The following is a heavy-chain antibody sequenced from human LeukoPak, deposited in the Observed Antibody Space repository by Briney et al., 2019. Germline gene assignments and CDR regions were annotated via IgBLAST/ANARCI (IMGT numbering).Heavy chain of an antibody. CDR1: GDSISNSAYY. Sequence: SETLSLTCTVSGDSISNSAYYWGWVRQPPGKGLEWIGSIYYSGSTYYNPSLKSRVTISVDTSKNQFSLKLSSVTAADTAVYYCASYSNYDWFDPWGQGTLVTVSS. D-gene: IGHD4-11*01. V-gene: IGHV4-39*01. CDR3: ASYSNYDWFDP. J-gene: IGHJ5*02. CDR2: IYYSGST.